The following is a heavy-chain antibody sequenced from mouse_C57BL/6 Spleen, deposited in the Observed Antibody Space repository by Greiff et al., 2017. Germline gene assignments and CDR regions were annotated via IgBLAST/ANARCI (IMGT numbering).Heavy chain of an antibody. CDR3: ARGGYYVFDY. V-gene: IGHV1-26*01. CDR2: INPNNGGT. CDR1: GYTFTDYY. J-gene: IGHJ2*01. Sequence: EVKLQQSGPELVKPGASVKISCKASGYTFTDYYMNWVKQSHGKSLEWIGDINPNNGGTSYNQKFKGKATLTVDKSSSTAYMELRSLTSEDSAVYYCARGGYYVFDYWGQGTTLTVSS. D-gene: IGHD2-3*01.